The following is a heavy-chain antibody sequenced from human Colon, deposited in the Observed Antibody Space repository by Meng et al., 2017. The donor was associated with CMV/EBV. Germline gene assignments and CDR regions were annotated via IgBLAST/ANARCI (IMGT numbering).Heavy chain of an antibody. J-gene: IGHJ4*02. D-gene: IGHD4/OR15-4a*01. Sequence: QVQLVQSGAEMKKPGASVKVSCKASGYTFSNYGISWLRQAPGQGLEWMGWMNPRSGDTDYARKFQGRVTMTRDTSLGTAYLELRSLTSEDTAIYYCARLTSGGYWGQGTLVTVSS. V-gene: IGHV1-8*02. CDR1: GYTFSNYG. CDR3: ARLTSGGY. CDR2: MNPRSGDT.